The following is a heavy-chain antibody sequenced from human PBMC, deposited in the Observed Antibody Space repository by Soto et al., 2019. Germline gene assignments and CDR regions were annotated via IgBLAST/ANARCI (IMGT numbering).Heavy chain of an antibody. CDR2: IYWDDDK. Sequence: QITLNESGPTVVKPTETLTLTCTFSGFSLTTSGVGVGWVRQSPGKAPEWLAFIYWDDDKRYSTSLKSRLTIAKDTSKNQVVLTMANVDPADTATYYCAYRVLRAVFGLVTTTAIYFDFWGHGTPVVVSS. D-gene: IGHD3-3*01. CDR3: AYRVLRAVFGLVTTTAIYFDF. CDR1: GFSLTTSGVG. V-gene: IGHV2-5*02. J-gene: IGHJ4*01.